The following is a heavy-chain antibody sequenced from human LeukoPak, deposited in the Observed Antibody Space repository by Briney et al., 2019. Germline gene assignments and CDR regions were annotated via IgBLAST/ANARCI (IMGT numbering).Heavy chain of an antibody. CDR1: GFTFSSYA. CDR2: ISYDGSNK. D-gene: IGHD1-1*01. J-gene: IGHJ4*02. CDR3: ASITTTDY. V-gene: IGHV3-30*01. Sequence: PGGSLRLSCAASGFTFSSYAMHWVRQAPGKGLEWVAVISYDGSNKYYADSVKGRFTISRDNSKNTLYLQMNSLRAEDTAVYHCASITTTDYWGQGTLVTISS.